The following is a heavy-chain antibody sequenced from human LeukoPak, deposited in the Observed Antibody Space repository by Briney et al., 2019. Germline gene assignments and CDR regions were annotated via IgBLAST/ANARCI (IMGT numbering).Heavy chain of an antibody. V-gene: IGHV3-21*04. D-gene: IGHD1-14*01. J-gene: IGHJ4*02. CDR1: GFAFNTYS. CDR2: ISSTSTYI. Sequence: GGSLRLSCAASGFAFNTYSMNWVRQAPGKGLEWVSLISSTSTYIYYADSVKGRFTISRDNSKNTLYLEMNSLSPDDTAVYYCARGVEPLAANTLAYWGQGTLVTVSS. CDR3: ARGVEPLAANTLAY.